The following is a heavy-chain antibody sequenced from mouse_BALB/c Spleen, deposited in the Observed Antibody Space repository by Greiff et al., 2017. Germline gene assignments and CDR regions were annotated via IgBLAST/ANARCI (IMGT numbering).Heavy chain of an antibody. CDR1: GFSLTSYG. V-gene: IGHV2-9*02. CDR2: IWAGGST. CDR3: ARDRYGNYGMDY. D-gene: IGHD2-10*02. J-gene: IGHJ4*01. Sequence: VQVVESGPGLVAPSQSLSITCTVSGFSLTSYGVHWVRQPPGKGLEWLGVIWAGGSTNYNSALMSRLSISKDNSKSQVFLKMNSLQTDDTAMYYCARDRYGNYGMDYWGQGTSVTVSS.